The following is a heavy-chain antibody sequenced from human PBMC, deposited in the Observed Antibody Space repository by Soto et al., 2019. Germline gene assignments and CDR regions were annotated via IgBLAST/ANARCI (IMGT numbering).Heavy chain of an antibody. Sequence: GGSLRLSCAASGFTFDDYGMSWVRQAPGKGLEWVSGINWNGGSTGYADSVKGRFTISRDNAKNSLYLQMNSLRAEDTALYHCARDTKLTGDRLPQAWFDPWGQGTLVTVSS. CDR1: GFTFDDYG. CDR2: INWNGGST. D-gene: IGHD7-27*01. CDR3: ARDTKLTGDRLPQAWFDP. J-gene: IGHJ5*02. V-gene: IGHV3-20*01.